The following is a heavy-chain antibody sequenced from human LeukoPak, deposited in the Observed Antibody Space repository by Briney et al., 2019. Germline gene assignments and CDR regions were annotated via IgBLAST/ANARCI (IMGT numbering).Heavy chain of an antibody. J-gene: IGHJ4*02. CDR3: ARDRPYTGGWRGFDY. V-gene: IGHV1-69*13. Sequence: SVHVSCKASGGTFSRYAIRWVRQAPGQGLAWMGGIIPMFGIANYAQKFQGRVTLTADESTSTAYMELSSLRSEDTAVYYCARDRPYTGGWRGFDYWGQGTLVTVSS. CDR1: GGTFSRYA. D-gene: IGHD6-19*01. CDR2: IIPMFGIA.